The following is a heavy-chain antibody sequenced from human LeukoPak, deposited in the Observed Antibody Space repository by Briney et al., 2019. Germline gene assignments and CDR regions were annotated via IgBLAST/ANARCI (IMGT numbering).Heavy chain of an antibody. V-gene: IGHV4-34*01. CDR3: AKIIGQSCRGSLCYMDDAFDI. CDR2: INHSGST. D-gene: IGHD2-2*02. CDR1: GGSFSGYY. J-gene: IGHJ3*02. Sequence: PSETLSLTCAVYGGSFSGYYWSWIRQPPGKGLEWIGEINHSGSTNYNPSLKSRVTISVDTSKNQFSLKLSSVTAADTAVYYCAKIIGQSCRGSLCYMDDAFDIWGQGTVVTVSS.